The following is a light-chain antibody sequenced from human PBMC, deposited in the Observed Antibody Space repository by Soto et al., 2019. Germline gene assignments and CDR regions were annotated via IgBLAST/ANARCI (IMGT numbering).Light chain of an antibody. CDR2: AAS. J-gene: IGKJ5*01. Sequence: DIQMTQSPSSLSASIGDRVTITWRESQGISDYLAWFQQQPGKAPKTLIYAASGLQTGVPARFSGNGYWTDFTVTISSRQHEAFATYCCLQYNTYPFTFGQGTRRESK. CDR1: QGISDY. CDR3: LQYNTYPFT. V-gene: IGKV1-16*01.